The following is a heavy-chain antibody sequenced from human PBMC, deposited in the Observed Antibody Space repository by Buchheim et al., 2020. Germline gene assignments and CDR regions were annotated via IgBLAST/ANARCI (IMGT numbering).Heavy chain of an antibody. Sequence: QVQLVESGGGVVQPGRSLRLSCAASGFTFSSYGMHWVRQAPGKGLEWVAVISYDGSNKYYADSVKGRFTISRDNSKNTLYLQMNSLRAEDTAVYYCAKARHYYDSSGYYLEWGPLDYWGQGTL. J-gene: IGHJ4*02. CDR2: ISYDGSNK. D-gene: IGHD3-22*01. V-gene: IGHV3-30*18. CDR3: AKARHYYDSSGYYLEWGPLDY. CDR1: GFTFSSYG.